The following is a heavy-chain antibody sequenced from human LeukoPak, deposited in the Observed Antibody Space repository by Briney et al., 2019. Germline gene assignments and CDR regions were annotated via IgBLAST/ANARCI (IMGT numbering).Heavy chain of an antibody. V-gene: IGHV4-34*01. CDR3: ARDTRYCSGGSCYAKFDY. J-gene: IGHJ4*02. CDR1: GGSFSGYY. D-gene: IGHD2-15*01. Sequence: SETLSLTCAVYGGSFSGYYWSWIRQPPGKGLEWIGEINHSGSTNYNPSLKSQVTISVDTSKNQFSLKLSSVTAADTAVYYCARDTRYCSGGSCYAKFDYWGQGTLVTVSS. CDR2: INHSGST.